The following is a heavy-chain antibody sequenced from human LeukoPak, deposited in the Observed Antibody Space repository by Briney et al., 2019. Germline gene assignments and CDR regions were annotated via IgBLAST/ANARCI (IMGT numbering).Heavy chain of an antibody. CDR3: ARDGPFETSYGDYNQGFDY. CDR1: GFTFSSYS. D-gene: IGHD4-17*01. V-gene: IGHV3-21*04. Sequence: GGSLRLSCAASGFTFSSYSMNWVRQAPGKGLEWVSSINSNSSYIYYADSLKGRFTISRDNAKNSLYLQMNSLRAEDTALYYCARDGPFETSYGDYNQGFDYWGQGTLVTVSS. CDR2: INSNSSYI. J-gene: IGHJ4*02.